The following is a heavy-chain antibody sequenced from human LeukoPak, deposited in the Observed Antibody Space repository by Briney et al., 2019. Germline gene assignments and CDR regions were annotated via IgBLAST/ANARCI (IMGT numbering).Heavy chain of an antibody. CDR3: AEAASVRGISY. J-gene: IGHJ4*02. Sequence: GGSLRLSCAASGFTFSTYWMHWVRLPPGKGPLWVSHINGDVTTTNYADSVTGRFTISRDNAKNTLYLQMNSLRADDTAVYYCAEAASVRGISYWGQGTLVTVSS. CDR1: GFTFSTYW. D-gene: IGHD3-10*01. V-gene: IGHV3-74*01. CDR2: INGDVTTT.